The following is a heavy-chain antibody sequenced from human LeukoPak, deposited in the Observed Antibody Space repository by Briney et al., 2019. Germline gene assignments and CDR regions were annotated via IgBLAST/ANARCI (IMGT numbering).Heavy chain of an antibody. J-gene: IGHJ3*02. D-gene: IGHD4-17*01. CDR3: ASITVTTSDAFDI. Sequence: ASVKVSCKASGYTFTGYYMHRVRQAPGQGLEWMGRINPNSGGTNYAQKFQGRVTMTRDTSISTAYMELSRLRSDDTAVYYCASITVTTSDAFDIWGQGTMVTVSS. CDR2: INPNSGGT. V-gene: IGHV1-2*06. CDR1: GYTFTGYY.